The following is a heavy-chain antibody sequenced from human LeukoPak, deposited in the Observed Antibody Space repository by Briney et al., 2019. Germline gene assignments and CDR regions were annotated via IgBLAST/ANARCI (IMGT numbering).Heavy chain of an antibody. CDR1: GFTFSSYG. J-gene: IGHJ4*02. V-gene: IGHV3-33*03. Sequence: GGSLRLSCAASGFTFSSYGMHWVRQAPGKGLEWVAVIWYDGSNKYYADSVKGRFTVSRDNAKNSLYLQMNSLKAEDTAVYFCASHYDIDYWGQGTLVTVSS. CDR2: IWYDGSNK. D-gene: IGHD3-9*01. CDR3: ASHYDIDY.